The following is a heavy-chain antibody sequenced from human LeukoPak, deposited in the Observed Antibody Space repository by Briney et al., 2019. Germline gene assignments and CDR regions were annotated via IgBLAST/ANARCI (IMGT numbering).Heavy chain of an antibody. V-gene: IGHV1-69*04. D-gene: IGHD6-19*01. CDR1: RGTFSSYA. J-gene: IGHJ4*02. CDR2: IIPILGIA. Sequence: PVASVKVSCEASRGTFSSYAISWVRQAPGQGLEWMGRIIPILGIANYAQTFQGRVTITADKSTSTAYMELSSLRSEDTAVYYCARDTSRIAVAGTREENDYWGQGTLVTVSS. CDR3: ARDTSRIAVAGTREENDY.